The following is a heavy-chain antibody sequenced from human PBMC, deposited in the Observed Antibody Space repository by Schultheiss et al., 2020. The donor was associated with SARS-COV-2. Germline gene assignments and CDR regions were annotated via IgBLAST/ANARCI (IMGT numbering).Heavy chain of an antibody. CDR3: ARLGSGWQIDY. Sequence: SETLSLTCTVAGGSISSYYWSWIRQPPGKGLECIGYFNYGGSTNYNPSLKGRVTISVDTSKNQFSLKLSSVTAADTAVYYCARLGSGWQIDYWGQGTLVTVSS. CDR2: FNYGGST. J-gene: IGHJ4*02. CDR1: GGSISSYY. D-gene: IGHD6-19*01. V-gene: IGHV4-59*01.